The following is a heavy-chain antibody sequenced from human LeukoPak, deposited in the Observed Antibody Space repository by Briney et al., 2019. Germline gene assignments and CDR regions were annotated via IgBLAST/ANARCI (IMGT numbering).Heavy chain of an antibody. CDR2: INPNSGGT. V-gene: IGHV1-2*02. CDR1: GYTFTSYY. CDR3: ARALYYDSSGYYSSSYYYFQH. Sequence: APVRVSCKASGYTFTSYYLHWVRQAPGQGPEWMGWINPNSGGTNYAQKFQGSVTMTRHTSISTAYMELSRLRSDDTAEYYCARALYYDSSGYYSSSYYYFQHWGQGTLVTVSS. J-gene: IGHJ1*01. D-gene: IGHD3-22*01.